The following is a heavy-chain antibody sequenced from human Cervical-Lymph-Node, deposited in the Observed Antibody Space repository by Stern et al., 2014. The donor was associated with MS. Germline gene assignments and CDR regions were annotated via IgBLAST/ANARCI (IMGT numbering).Heavy chain of an antibody. CDR3: AREQLYYYDSSGYYFFDY. Sequence: QLVQSGAEVKKPGSSVKVSCKASGGTFSSYAISWVRQAPGQGLEWMGRIIPILGIANYAQKFQGRVTITADKSTSTAYMELSSLRSEDTAVYYCAREQLYYYDSSGYYFFDYWGQGTLVTVSS. D-gene: IGHD3-22*01. V-gene: IGHV1-69*09. J-gene: IGHJ4*02. CDR1: GGTFSSYA. CDR2: IIPILGIA.